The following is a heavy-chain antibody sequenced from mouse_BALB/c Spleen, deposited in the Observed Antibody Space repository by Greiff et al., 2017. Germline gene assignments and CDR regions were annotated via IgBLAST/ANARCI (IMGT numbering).Heavy chain of an antibody. Sequence: DVHLVESGPDLVKPSQSLSLTCTVTGYSITSGYSWHWIRQFPGNKLEWMGYIHYSGSTNYNPSLKSRISITRDTSKNQFFLQLNSVTTEDTATYYCARSRDYDDGGYAMDYWGQGTSVTVSS. D-gene: IGHD2-4*01. J-gene: IGHJ4*01. CDR2: IHYSGST. CDR1: GYSITSGYS. CDR3: ARSRDYDDGGYAMDY. V-gene: IGHV3-1*02.